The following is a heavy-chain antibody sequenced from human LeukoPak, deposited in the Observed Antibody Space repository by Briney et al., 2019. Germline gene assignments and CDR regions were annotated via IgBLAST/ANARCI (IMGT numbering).Heavy chain of an antibody. CDR2: ISGSGDRT. V-gene: IGHV3-23*01. CDR3: AKGPPNIAAAGTGYFQH. D-gene: IGHD6-13*01. Sequence: GPSLSLSCAASGFTFSSSGISWVRHDAREGLAWVSTISGSGDRTYYADSVKGRFTISRDNSKNTLYLQMNSLRAEDTAVYYCAKGPPNIAAAGTGYFQHWGQGTLVTVSS. J-gene: IGHJ1*01. CDR1: GFTFSSSG.